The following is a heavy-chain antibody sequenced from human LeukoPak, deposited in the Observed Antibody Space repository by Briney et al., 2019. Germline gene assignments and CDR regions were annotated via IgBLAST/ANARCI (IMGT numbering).Heavy chain of an antibody. J-gene: IGHJ4*02. V-gene: IGHV3-21*01. CDR1: GFTFSSYG. D-gene: IGHD6-19*01. CDR3: ARGKYSSGWFDY. CDR2: ITTSSTYI. Sequence: GGSLRLSCAASGFTFSSYGMHWVRQAPGKGLEWVSSITTSSTYISYADSVKGRFTISRDNAKNSLYLQMNSLRAEDTAVYYCARGKYSSGWFDYWGQGTLVTVSS.